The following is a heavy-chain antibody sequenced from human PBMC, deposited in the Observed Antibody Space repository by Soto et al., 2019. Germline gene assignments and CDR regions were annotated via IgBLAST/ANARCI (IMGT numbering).Heavy chain of an antibody. D-gene: IGHD6-19*01. Sequence: GGPLRLSCAASGFTFSSYSTNWVRQAPGKGLEWVTSISSSSSYIYYADSVKGRFTITRDNAKNSLYLQMNSLRAEDTAGYYCARDLGQWLPSNWFDPWGQGTLVTVSS. CDR2: ISSSSSYI. V-gene: IGHV3-21*01. CDR1: GFTFSSYS. CDR3: ARDLGQWLPSNWFDP. J-gene: IGHJ5*02.